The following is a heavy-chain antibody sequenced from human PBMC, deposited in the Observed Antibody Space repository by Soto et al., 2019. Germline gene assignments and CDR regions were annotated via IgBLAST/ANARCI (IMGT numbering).Heavy chain of an antibody. Sequence: ASVKVSCKASGYTFTSYGVSWVRQAPGQGLEWMGWIGGYKGNTNYAQKLQGRVTLTTDTSTSTAYMELRSLGSDDTAVYYCAPHTLDTGMPSGYWGQGTLVTVSS. CDR3: APHTLDTGMPSGY. J-gene: IGHJ4*02. V-gene: IGHV1-18*01. CDR2: IGGYKGNT. CDR1: GYTFTSYG. D-gene: IGHD5-18*01.